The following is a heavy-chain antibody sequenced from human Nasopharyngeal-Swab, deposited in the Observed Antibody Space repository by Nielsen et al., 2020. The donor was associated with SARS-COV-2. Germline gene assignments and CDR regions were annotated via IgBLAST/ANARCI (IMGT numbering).Heavy chain of an antibody. Sequence: WIRQPPGKGLGWIGYIYYSGSTNYNPSLKSRVTISVDTSKNQFSLKLSSVTAADTAVYYCARARLRFYYYYYMDVWGKGTTVTVSS. D-gene: IGHD5-12*01. CDR2: IYYSGST. V-gene: IGHV4-59*01. CDR3: ARARLRFYYYYYMDV. J-gene: IGHJ6*03.